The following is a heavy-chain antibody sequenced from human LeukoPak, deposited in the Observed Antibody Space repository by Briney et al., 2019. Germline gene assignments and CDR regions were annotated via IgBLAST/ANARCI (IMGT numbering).Heavy chain of an antibody. CDR2: INTNTGNP. J-gene: IGHJ6*02. D-gene: IGHD5-18*01. Sequence: ASVKVSCKASGYTFTSYAMNWVRQAPGQGLEWMGWINTNTGNPTYAQGFTGRFVFSLDTSVSTAYLQISSLKAEDTAVYYCARDRHVDTAMAGVYYYYGMDVWGQGTTVTVSS. CDR3: ARDRHVDTAMAGVYYYYGMDV. CDR1: GYTFTSYA. V-gene: IGHV7-4-1*02.